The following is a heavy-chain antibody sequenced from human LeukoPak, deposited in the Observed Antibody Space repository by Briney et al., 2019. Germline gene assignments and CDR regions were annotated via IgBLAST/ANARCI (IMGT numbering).Heavy chain of an antibody. Sequence: GGSLRLSCVASGFYFSAYLMSWVRQAPGKGLEWVANIKQDGSQEFYLDSVKGRFTISRDNGNNSLYLHMSRLRVEDTAVYYCARDLKGFNLWGQGALVTVSS. CDR3: ARDLKGFNL. J-gene: IGHJ5*02. CDR1: GFYFSAYL. V-gene: IGHV3-7*04. CDR2: IKQDGSQE.